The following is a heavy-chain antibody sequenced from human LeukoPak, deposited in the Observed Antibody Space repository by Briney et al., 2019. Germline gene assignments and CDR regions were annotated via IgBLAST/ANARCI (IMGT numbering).Heavy chain of an antibody. J-gene: IGHJ6*02. Sequence: ASVKVSCRASGYTFTNYYIHWVRQAPGQGLEWMGIFDPRGVGTSYAQKFLGRVTMTRDTSTSTVYMDLNRLTSDDTAVYYCARPARSDTSGAFAIWGQGTTVTVSS. CDR3: ARPARSDTSGAFAI. D-gene: IGHD6-25*01. CDR1: GYTFTNYY. CDR2: FDPRGVGT. V-gene: IGHV1-46*01.